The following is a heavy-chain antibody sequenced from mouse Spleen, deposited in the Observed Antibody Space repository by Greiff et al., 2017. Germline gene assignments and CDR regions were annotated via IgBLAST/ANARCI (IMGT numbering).Heavy chain of an antibody. Sequence: EVHLVESGGDLVKPGGSLKLSCAASGFTFSSYGMSWVRQTPDKRLEWVATISSGGSYTYYPDSVKGRFTISRDNAKNTLYLQMSSLKSEDTAMYYCARHDGTGPFDYWGQGTTLTVSS. D-gene: IGHD1-1*01. J-gene: IGHJ2*01. V-gene: IGHV5-6*01. CDR2: ISSGGSYT. CDR3: ARHDGTGPFDY. CDR1: GFTFSSYG.